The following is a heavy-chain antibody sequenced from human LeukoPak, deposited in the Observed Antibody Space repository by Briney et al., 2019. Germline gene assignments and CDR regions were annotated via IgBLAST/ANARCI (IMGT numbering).Heavy chain of an antibody. J-gene: IGHJ4*02. V-gene: IGHV1-69*05. D-gene: IGHD3-10*01. CDR2: IIPIFGTA. Sequence: SVKVSCKASGGTFSSYAISWVRQAPGQGLEWMGRIIPIFGTANYAQKFQGRVTITTDESTSTAYMELSSLRSEDTAVYYCARESGITMVRGALDYWGQGTLVTVSP. CDR3: ARESGITMVRGALDY. CDR1: GGTFSSYA.